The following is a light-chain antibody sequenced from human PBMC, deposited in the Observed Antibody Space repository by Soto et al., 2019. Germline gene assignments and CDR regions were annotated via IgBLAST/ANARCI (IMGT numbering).Light chain of an antibody. CDR2: GAS. CDR3: QQYGSSPRT. J-gene: IGKJ1*01. V-gene: IGKV3-20*01. CDR1: QSVSSNN. Sequence: EIVLTQSPGTLSLSPGERATLSCRASQSVSSNNLSWYQQRPGQAPRFLIYGASTRATGIPDRVSGSGSGATFTLTITSLEPEDFAVYYCQQYGSSPRTFGQGTKVEIK.